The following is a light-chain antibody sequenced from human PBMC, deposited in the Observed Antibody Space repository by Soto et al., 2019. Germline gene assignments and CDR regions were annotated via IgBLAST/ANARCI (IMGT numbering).Light chain of an antibody. V-gene: IGKV3-15*01. CDR3: QQYKNWPLT. CDR2: GAS. Sequence: EIVLTQSPATLSVAPGERATLSCRASQSVSSDLAWFQQKPGQAPRLLMYGASTRATGIPARFSGRGSGTEFTLTISSLQSEDFALYHCQQYKNWPLTFGGGTKVEIK. J-gene: IGKJ4*01. CDR1: QSVSSD.